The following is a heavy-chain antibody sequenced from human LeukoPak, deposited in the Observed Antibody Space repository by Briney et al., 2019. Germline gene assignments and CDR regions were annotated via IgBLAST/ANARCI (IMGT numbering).Heavy chain of an antibody. V-gene: IGHV4-39*07. CDR1: GGSISSSSYY. CDR2: INHSGST. D-gene: IGHD3-22*01. Sequence: SETLSLTCTVSGGSISSSSYYWSWIRQPPGKGLEWIGEINHSGSTNYNPSLKSRVTISVDTSKNQFSLKLSSVTAADTAVYYCASTYYYDSSGYSPLGYWGQGTLVTVSS. J-gene: IGHJ4*02. CDR3: ASTYYYDSSGYSPLGY.